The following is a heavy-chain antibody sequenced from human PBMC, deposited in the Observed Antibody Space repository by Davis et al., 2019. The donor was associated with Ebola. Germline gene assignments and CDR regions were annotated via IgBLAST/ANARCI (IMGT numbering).Heavy chain of an antibody. D-gene: IGHD2-21*02. Sequence: GESLKISCAASGFTFSSYAMSWVRQAPGKGLEWVSAISGSGGSTYYADSVKGRFTISRDNSNKTLFLQMNSLRADDTALYYCAKGNRAYCGGDCYYDYWGQGTLVTVSS. V-gene: IGHV3-23*01. CDR3: AKGNRAYCGGDCYYDY. CDR2: ISGSGGST. CDR1: GFTFSSYA. J-gene: IGHJ4*02.